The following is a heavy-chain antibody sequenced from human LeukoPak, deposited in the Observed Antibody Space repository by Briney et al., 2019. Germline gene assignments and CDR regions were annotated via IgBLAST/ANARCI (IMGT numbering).Heavy chain of an antibody. V-gene: IGHV4-39*01. CDR1: GGSISSSTYY. CDR3: ASPYYDDRSGYRNCFDP. J-gene: IGHJ5*02. CDR2: ISYSGSK. Sequence: SETLSLTCTVSGGSISSSTYYWGWIRQPPGKGLEWIASISYSGSKYYNPSLRSRVTISVDTSKNQFSLKLSSVTAADTGVYYCASPYYDDRSGYRNCFDPWGQGTLVTVSS. D-gene: IGHD3-22*01.